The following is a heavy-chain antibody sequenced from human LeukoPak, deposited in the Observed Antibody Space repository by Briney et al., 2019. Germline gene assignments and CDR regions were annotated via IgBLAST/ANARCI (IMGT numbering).Heavy chain of an antibody. D-gene: IGHD1-26*01. V-gene: IGHV3-30*02. CDR1: GFIFSSNG. CDR2: TRYDESKT. CDR3: AKARYSGSPALDF. Sequence: QSGGSLRLSCAPSGFIFSSNGLHWVRQTPGKGLAWLAFTRYDESKTFYGDSVRGRFTISRDNSKNTLYLQMNSLTTDDSAVYYCAKARYSGSPALDFWGQGTLVTVSS. J-gene: IGHJ4*02.